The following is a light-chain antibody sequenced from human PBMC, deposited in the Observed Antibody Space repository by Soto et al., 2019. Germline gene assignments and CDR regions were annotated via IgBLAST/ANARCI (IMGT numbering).Light chain of an antibody. CDR2: DIA. CDR3: CSYAGSYSWV. Sequence: QSALTQPRSVSGSPGQSVTISCTGTSSDVGNYDYVSWYQQHPGMAPQLIIYDIAKRPSGVPDRFSGSKFGNTASLTISGLQAEHEADYYCCSYAGSYSWVFGGGTKVTVL. V-gene: IGLV2-11*01. J-gene: IGLJ3*02. CDR1: SSDVGNYDY.